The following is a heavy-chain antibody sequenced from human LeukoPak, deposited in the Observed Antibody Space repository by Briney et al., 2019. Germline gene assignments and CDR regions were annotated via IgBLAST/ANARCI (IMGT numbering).Heavy chain of an antibody. Sequence: SETLSLTCTVSGGSISSGGYYWSWIRQHPGKGLEWIGYIYYSGSTYYNPSLKSRVTISVDTSKNQFSLKLSSVTAADTAVYYCARGLYDSSETYYFDYWGQGTLVTVSS. J-gene: IGHJ4*02. CDR3: ARGLYDSSETYYFDY. V-gene: IGHV4-31*03. CDR2: IYYSGST. CDR1: GGSISSGGYY. D-gene: IGHD3-22*01.